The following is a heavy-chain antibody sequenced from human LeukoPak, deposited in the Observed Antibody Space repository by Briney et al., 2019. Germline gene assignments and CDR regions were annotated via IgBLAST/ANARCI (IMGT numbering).Heavy chain of an antibody. CDR1: GFTFSSYA. Sequence: GGSLRLSCAASGFTFSSYAMSWVRQAPGKGLEWVSAISGSGGSTYYADSVKGRFTISRDNSKNTLYLQMNSLGAEDTAVYYCARKAIAVAGTGSPLRYYYMDVWGKGTTVTVSS. V-gene: IGHV3-23*01. CDR3: ARKAIAVAGTGSPLRYYYMDV. CDR2: ISGSGGST. J-gene: IGHJ6*03. D-gene: IGHD6-19*01.